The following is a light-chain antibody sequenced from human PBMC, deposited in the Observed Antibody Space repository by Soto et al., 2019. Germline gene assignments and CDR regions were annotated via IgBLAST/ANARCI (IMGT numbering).Light chain of an antibody. CDR3: QQYGSSYT. J-gene: IGKJ2*01. CDR1: QSISSNC. V-gene: IGKV3-20*01. CDR2: GAS. Sequence: ILLAQSPGTLSLSPGERCTLSCSASQSISSNCLACYRHKPGQAPRLLIYGASSRATGFPDRFSGSGSGTDFTLTIGRLEPEDFAVYYCQQYGSSYTFGQGTKVDIK.